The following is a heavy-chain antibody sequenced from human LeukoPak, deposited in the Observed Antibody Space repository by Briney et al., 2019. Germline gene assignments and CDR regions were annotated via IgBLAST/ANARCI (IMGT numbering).Heavy chain of an antibody. Sequence: SVKVSCKASGGTFSSYAISWVRQAAGQGLEWMGGIIPIFGTANYAQKFQGRVTITADESTSTAYMELSSLRSEDTAVYYCARDPGYYDSSGYPVVGYFQHWGRGTLVTVSS. CDR1: GGTFSSYA. CDR2: IIPIFGTA. V-gene: IGHV1-69*13. D-gene: IGHD3-22*01. CDR3: ARDPGYYDSSGYPVVGYFQH. J-gene: IGHJ1*01.